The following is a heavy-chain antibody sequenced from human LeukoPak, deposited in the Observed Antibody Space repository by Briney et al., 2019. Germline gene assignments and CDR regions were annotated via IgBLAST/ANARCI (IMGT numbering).Heavy chain of an antibody. CDR1: GYSISSSYY. J-gene: IGHJ4*02. CDR2: IYYSGST. V-gene: IGHV4-61*01. CDR3: ARDSRGYCSGGSCYDY. Sequence: SETLSLTCTVSGYSISSSYYWSWIRQPPGKGLEWIGYIYYSGSTNYNPSLKSRVTISVDTSKNQFSLKLSSVTAADTAVYYCARDSRGYCSGGSCYDYWGQGTLVTVSS. D-gene: IGHD2-15*01.